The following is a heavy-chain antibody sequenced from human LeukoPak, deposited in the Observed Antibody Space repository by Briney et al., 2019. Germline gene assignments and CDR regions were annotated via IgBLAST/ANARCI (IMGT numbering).Heavy chain of an antibody. D-gene: IGHD6-13*01. V-gene: IGHV4-34*01. CDR1: GGSFSGYY. Sequence: PSETLSLTCAVYGGSFSGYYWSWIRQPPGKGLEWIGEIKHSGSTNYNPSLKSRVTISVDTSKNQFSLKLSSVTAADTAVYYCARQGSWYYYYYYMDVWGKGTTVTISS. CDR3: ARQGSWYYYYYYMDV. CDR2: IKHSGST. J-gene: IGHJ6*03.